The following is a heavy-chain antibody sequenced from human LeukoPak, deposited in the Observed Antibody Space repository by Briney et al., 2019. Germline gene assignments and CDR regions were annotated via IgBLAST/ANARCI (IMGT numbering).Heavy chain of an antibody. CDR1: GYTFTSYY. CDR3: ASAYYYDSSGYHPFDY. CDR2: INPSGGST. D-gene: IGHD3-22*01. Sequence: SVKVSCKASGYTFTSYYMHWVRQAPGQGPEWMGIINPSGGSTSYAQKFQGRVTMTRDTSTSTVYMELSSLRSEDTAVYYCASAYYYDSSGYHPFDYWGQGTLVTVSS. J-gene: IGHJ4*02. V-gene: IGHV1-46*01.